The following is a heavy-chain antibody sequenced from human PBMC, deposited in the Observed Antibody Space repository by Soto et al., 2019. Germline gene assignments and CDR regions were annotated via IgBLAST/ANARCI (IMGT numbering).Heavy chain of an antibody. CDR2: IYYSGST. CDR1: GESISSSSYY. J-gene: IGHJ4*02. CDR3: IGLGTTIDY. Sequence: SETLSLTCTVSGESISSSSYYWGWIRQPPGKGLEWIGSIYYSGSTYYNPSLKSRVTISVDTSKNQLSLKLRSVTAADTAVYFGIGLGTTIDYWGQGTLVTVSS. V-gene: IGHV4-39*01. D-gene: IGHD1-7*01.